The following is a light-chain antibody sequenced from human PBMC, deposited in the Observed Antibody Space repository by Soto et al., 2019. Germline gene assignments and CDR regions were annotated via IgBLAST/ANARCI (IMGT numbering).Light chain of an antibody. J-gene: IGKJ1*01. V-gene: IGKV1-6*01. CDR2: KAS. CDR3: LQLYNFSWT. Sequence: IQMTQSPSTLSGSVGDRVTITCRASQGIANYLNWYQQKPGKAPKLLIYKASSLESGVPSRFSGSGSGTDFTLTISRLQPEDFATYYCLQLYNFSWTFGQGTKVDIK. CDR1: QGIANY.